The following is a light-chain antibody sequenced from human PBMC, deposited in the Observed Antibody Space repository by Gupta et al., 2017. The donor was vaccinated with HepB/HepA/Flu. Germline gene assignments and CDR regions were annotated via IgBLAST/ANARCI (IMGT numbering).Light chain of an antibody. J-gene: IGKJ3*01. CDR1: QSVSRY. V-gene: IGKV3-11*01. Sequence: EIVLTQAPATLSFSPGERATLSCRASQSVSRYLAWYQQRPGQAPRLLIYDTSKRATDIPARFSGSGSGTDFTLTISSLEPEDFAVYYCQLCSNGQIYSFGHGTTVEIK. CDR2: DTS. CDR3: QLCSNGQIYS.